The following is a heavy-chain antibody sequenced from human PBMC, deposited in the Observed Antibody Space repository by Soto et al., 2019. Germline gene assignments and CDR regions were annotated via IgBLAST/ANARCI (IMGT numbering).Heavy chain of an antibody. CDR2: IYPGDSDT. CDR3: ARLLDVSSWSADAFDI. CDR1: GYSFTSYW. J-gene: IGHJ3*02. Sequence: GESLKISCKGSGYSFTSYWIGWVRQMPGKGLEWMGIIYPGDSDTRYSPSFQGQVTISADKSISTAYLQWSSLKASDTAMYYCARLLDVSSWSADAFDIWGQGTMVTVSS. V-gene: IGHV5-51*01. D-gene: IGHD6-13*01.